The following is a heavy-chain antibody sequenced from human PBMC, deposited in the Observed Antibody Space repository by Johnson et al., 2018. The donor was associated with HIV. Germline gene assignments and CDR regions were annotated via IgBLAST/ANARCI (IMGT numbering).Heavy chain of an antibody. V-gene: IGHV3-30-3*01. CDR1: GFTFSSYA. Sequence: QVQLVESGGGVVQPGRSLRLSCAASGFTFSSYAMHWVRQAPGKGLAWVAFISYDGSNKYYADSVTGRFTISRNNSNNTLYVQMNSLRAEDTAVYYCATPQGWSTLDDFDIWGQGTMVTVSS. D-gene: IGHD2-15*01. CDR3: ATPQGWSTLDDFDI. CDR2: ISYDGSNK. J-gene: IGHJ3*02.